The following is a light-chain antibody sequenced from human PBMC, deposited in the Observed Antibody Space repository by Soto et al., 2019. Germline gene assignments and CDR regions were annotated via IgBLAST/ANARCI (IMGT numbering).Light chain of an antibody. CDR1: SSDVGGYNY. V-gene: IGLV2-8*01. CDR2: EVN. Sequence: QSALTQPPSASGSPGQSVTISCTGTSSDVGGYNYVSWYQQHPGKVPKLMIYEVNKRPSGVPDRFSGSKSFNTASLTVSGVQAEDEADYYCTSYAGGNNVFGTGTKLTVL. CDR3: TSYAGGNNV. J-gene: IGLJ1*01.